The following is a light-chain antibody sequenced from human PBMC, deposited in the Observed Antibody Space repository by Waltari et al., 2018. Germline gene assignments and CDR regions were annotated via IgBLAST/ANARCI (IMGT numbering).Light chain of an antibody. Sequence: EIVLTQSPGTLSLSPGERATLACRAGQSVGRSLAWYQQKPGQAPRLLIYGASSRATGIPDRFSGSGSGTDFSLTISRLEPEYFAVYYCQHYVRLPATFGQGTKVEIK. CDR1: QSVGRS. CDR2: GAS. J-gene: IGKJ1*01. CDR3: QHYVRLPAT. V-gene: IGKV3-20*01.